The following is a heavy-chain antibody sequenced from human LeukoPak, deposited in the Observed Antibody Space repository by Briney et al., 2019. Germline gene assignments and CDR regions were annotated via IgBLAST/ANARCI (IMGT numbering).Heavy chain of an antibody. CDR2: VYYSGST. CDR1: GGSISSGVYY. D-gene: IGHD3-10*01. V-gene: IGHV4-31*03. J-gene: IGHJ3*02. CDR3: ARGVKGLRGAFDS. Sequence: SETLSLTCTVSGGSISSGVYYWSWLRQHPGKGLGWIGYVYYSGSTYSNPSLKSRLTMSVDISKNQFPLKLRSVTAADTPVFYCARGVKGLRGAFDSWGQGTMVTVSS.